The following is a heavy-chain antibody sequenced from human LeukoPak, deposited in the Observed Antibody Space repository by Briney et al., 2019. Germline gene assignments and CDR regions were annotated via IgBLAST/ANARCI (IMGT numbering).Heavy chain of an antibody. CDR3: ARYSSSPTYYFDY. CDR2: INHSGST. CDR1: GGSISSYY. J-gene: IGHJ4*02. D-gene: IGHD6-13*01. V-gene: IGHV4-34*01. Sequence: SETLSLTCTVSGGSISSYYWSWIRQPPGKGLEWIREINHSGSTNYNPSLKSRVTISVDTSKNQFSLKLSSVTAADTAVYYCARYSSSPTYYFDYWGQGTLVTVSS.